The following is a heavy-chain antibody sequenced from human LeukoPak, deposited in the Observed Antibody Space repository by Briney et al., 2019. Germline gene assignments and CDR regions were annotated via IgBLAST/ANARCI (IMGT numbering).Heavy chain of an antibody. CDR2: ISGSGGST. CDR3: AKTDSMIVVVISPGGY. J-gene: IGHJ4*02. CDR1: GFTFSSYA. D-gene: IGHD3-22*01. V-gene: IGHV3-23*01. Sequence: PGGSLRLSCAASGFTFSSYAMSWVRQAPGQGLEWVSAISGSGGSTYYADSVKGRFTISRDNSKNTLYLQMNSLRAEDTAVYYCAKTDSMIVVVISPGGYWGQGTLVTVSS.